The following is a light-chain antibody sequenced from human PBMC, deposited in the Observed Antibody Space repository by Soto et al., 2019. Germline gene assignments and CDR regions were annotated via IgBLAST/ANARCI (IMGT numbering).Light chain of an antibody. Sequence: QLTQSPSFLSPSIGESVTITCRASQVISTSLAWYQVKPGKAPKLLIYAASTLESGVPSRFSATVSGTEFSLTITSLQPEDFATYYCQQYGSSPLTFGGGTKVDIK. J-gene: IGKJ4*01. CDR2: AAS. CDR3: QQYGSSPLT. CDR1: QVISTS. V-gene: IGKV1-9*01.